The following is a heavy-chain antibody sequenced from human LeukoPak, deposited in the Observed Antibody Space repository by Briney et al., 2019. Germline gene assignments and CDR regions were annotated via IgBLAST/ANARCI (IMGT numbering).Heavy chain of an antibody. D-gene: IGHD4-17*01. CDR3: ARVRTTVTLDY. CDR1: GGSFSGYY. CDR2: INHSGST. Sequence: PSETLSLTCAVYGGSFSGYYWSWIRQSPGKGLEWIGEINHSGSTNYNPSLKSRVTISVDTSKNQFSLKLSSVTAADTAVYYCARVRTTVTLDYWGQGTLVTVSS. V-gene: IGHV4-34*01. J-gene: IGHJ4*02.